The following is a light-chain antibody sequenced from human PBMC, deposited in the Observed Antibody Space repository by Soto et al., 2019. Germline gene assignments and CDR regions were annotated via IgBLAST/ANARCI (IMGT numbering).Light chain of an antibody. V-gene: IGLV2-14*01. CDR1: GAYNF. Sequence: QSALTQPASVSGSPGQSITISCVGAYNFVSWYQQHPAKAPKVIIYEDTNRPSGVSNRFSGSKSGNTASLTISGLQAEDEADYFCGSYTVNSIWVFGGGTQLTVL. CDR3: GSYTVNSIWV. CDR2: EDT. J-gene: IGLJ3*02.